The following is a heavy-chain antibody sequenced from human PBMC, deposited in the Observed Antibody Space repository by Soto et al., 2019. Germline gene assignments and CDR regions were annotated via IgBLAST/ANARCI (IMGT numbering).Heavy chain of an antibody. CDR3: AKPKIYSSSCYPYYFDY. CDR2: ISGSGGST. D-gene: IGHD6-13*01. J-gene: IGHJ4*02. CDR1: GFTFSSYA. V-gene: IGHV3-23*01. Sequence: GSLRLSCAASGFTFSSYAMSWVRQAPGKGLEWVSAISGSGGSTYYADSVKGRFTISRDNSKNTLYLQMNSLRAEDTAVYYCAKPKIYSSSCYPYYFDYWGQGTLVTVSS.